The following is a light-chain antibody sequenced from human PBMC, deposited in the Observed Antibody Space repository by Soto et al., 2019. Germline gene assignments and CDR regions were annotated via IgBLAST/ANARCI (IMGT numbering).Light chain of an antibody. J-gene: IGLJ2*01. CDR1: NSDVGGYNY. CDR2: GVS. CDR3: CSKAGTYTSVV. V-gene: IGLV2-11*01. Sequence: QSALTQPRSVSGSPGQSVTISCTGTNSDVGGYNYVSWYQQYPGKAPKLMISGVSERPSGVPDRFSGSKSGNTASLTISGLQAEDEADYYCCSKAGTYTSVVFGGGTKLTVL.